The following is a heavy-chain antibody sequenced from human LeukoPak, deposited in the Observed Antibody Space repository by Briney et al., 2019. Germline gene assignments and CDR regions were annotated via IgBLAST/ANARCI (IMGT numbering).Heavy chain of an antibody. J-gene: IGHJ6*03. CDR1: GGSISIYY. CDR2: VDHTGST. CDR3: ARGRVSSSTWYSTYYYYFYMDV. V-gene: IGHV4-59*01. D-gene: IGHD1-1*01. Sequence: PSETLSLTCTVSGGSISIYYWTWIRQPPGKGLEWIGYVDHTGSTNFNPSLNGRVSISRDTTNNLFPLRLRSVTAADTAVYFCARGRVSSSTWYSTYYYYFYMDVWGKGTTVTVSS.